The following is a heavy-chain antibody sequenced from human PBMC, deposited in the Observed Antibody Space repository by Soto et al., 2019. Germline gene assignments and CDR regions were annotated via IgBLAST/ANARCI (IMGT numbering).Heavy chain of an antibody. V-gene: IGHV5-51*01. J-gene: IGHJ5*02. CDR1: GYWFTSDW. CDR2: MYPNDYDT. CDR3: ARLRFGETHGKT. D-gene: IGHD3-10*01. Sequence: GESLKISRKASGYWFTSDWIAWLRQRPRKGLESRGIMYPNDYDTVYSTSFQGQGTISVDKSISTGYLQWSSLKASDTGLYYCARLRFGETHGKTWGQGTRVTVSS.